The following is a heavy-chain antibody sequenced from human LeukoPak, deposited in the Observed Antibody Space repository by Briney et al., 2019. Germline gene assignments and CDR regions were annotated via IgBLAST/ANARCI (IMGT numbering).Heavy chain of an antibody. J-gene: IGHJ6*03. CDR1: SGSISSSSYY. Sequence: PSETLSLTCTVSSGSISSSSYYWGWIRQPPGKGLEWIGSIYYSGSTYYIPSLKSRVTISVDTSKNQFSLKLRSVTAADTAVYYCARRFGRKFGERFYYYHYMDVWGKGTTVTISS. CDR2: IYYSGST. CDR3: ARRFGRKFGERFYYYHYMDV. D-gene: IGHD3-10*01. V-gene: IGHV4-39*01.